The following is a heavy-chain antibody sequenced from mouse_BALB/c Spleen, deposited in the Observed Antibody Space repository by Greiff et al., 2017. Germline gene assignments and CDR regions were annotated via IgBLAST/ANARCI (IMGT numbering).Heavy chain of an antibody. J-gene: IGHJ1*01. Sequence: VKLVESGPGLVAPSQSLSITCTVSGFSLTDYGVSWIRQPPGKGLEWLGVIWGGGSTYYNSALKSRLSISKDNSKSQVFLKMNSLQTDDTAMYYCAKHSYYYGSRGWYFDVWGAGTTVTVSS. D-gene: IGHD1-1*01. CDR1: GFSLTDYG. CDR3: AKHSYYYGSRGWYFDV. CDR2: IWGGGST. V-gene: IGHV2-6-5*01.